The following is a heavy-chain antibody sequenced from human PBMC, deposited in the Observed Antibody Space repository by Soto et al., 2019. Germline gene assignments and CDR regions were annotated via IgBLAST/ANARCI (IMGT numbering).Heavy chain of an antibody. J-gene: IGHJ4*02. CDR2: ISGSGGST. CDR3: AKSSGRTRFGIAAAGRGYYFDY. CDR1: GFTFSSYA. D-gene: IGHD6-13*01. V-gene: IGHV3-23*01. Sequence: GGSLRLSCAASGFTFSSYAMSWVRQAPGKGLEWVSAISGSGGSTYYADSVKGRFTISRDNSKNTLYLQMNSLRAEDTAVYYCAKSSGRTRFGIAAAGRGYYFDYWGQGTLVTVSS.